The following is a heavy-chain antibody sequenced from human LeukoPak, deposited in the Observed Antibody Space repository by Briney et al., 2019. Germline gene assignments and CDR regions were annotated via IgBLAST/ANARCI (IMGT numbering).Heavy chain of an antibody. D-gene: IGHD5-18*01. J-gene: IGHJ4*02. CDR3: AKDPERGYSYGYGDYLDY. CDR1: GFTFSSYA. V-gene: IGHV3-23*01. CDR2: ISGSGGST. Sequence: SGGSLRLSCAASGFTFSSYAMSWVRQAPGKGLEWVSAISGSGGSTYYADSVKGRFTISRDNSKNTLYLQMNSLRAEDTAVYYCAKDPERGYSYGYGDYLDYWGQGTLVTVSS.